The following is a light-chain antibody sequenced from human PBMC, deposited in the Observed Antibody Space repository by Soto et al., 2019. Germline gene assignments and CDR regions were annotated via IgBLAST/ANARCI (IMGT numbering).Light chain of an antibody. CDR3: CSYTTSSTFV. Sequence: QSALTQPASVSGSLGQSITISCSGTSSEVGAYNYVSWYQQYPGKAPKLMIYHVTDRPSGVSNRFSGSKSGNTASLTISGLQAEDEADYYCCSYTTSSTFVFGTGTKLTVL. CDR1: SSEVGAYNY. CDR2: HVT. J-gene: IGLJ1*01. V-gene: IGLV2-14*01.